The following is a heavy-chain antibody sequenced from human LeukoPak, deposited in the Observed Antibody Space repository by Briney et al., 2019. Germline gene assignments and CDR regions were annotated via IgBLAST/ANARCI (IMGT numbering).Heavy chain of an antibody. Sequence: GGSLRLSCAASGFTFSSYAMSWVRQAPGKGLDWVSAISGSGGSTYYADSVKGRFTISRDNSKNTLYLQMNSLRAEDTAVYYCAKVLHVVVVPAALDYWGQGTLVTVSS. J-gene: IGHJ4*02. CDR3: AKVLHVVVVPAALDY. V-gene: IGHV3-23*01. CDR2: ISGSGGST. CDR1: GFTFSSYA. D-gene: IGHD2-2*01.